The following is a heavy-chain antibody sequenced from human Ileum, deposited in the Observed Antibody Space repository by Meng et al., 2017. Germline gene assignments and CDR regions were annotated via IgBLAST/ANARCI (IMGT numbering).Heavy chain of an antibody. D-gene: IGHD2-2*01. CDR1: GYDFIEFY. J-gene: IGHJ4*02. Sequence: VELCQSGDEVQKPGASVKVACKTSGYDFIEFYMHWVRQAPGKGLEWMGWINPRNGETRYVEKFRGRVAMRSDAPISTAYMEFSSLTSDDTAVYYCVRDVTRGGYWGQGTLVTVSS. V-gene: IGHV1-2*02. CDR2: INPRNGET. CDR3: VRDVTRGGY.